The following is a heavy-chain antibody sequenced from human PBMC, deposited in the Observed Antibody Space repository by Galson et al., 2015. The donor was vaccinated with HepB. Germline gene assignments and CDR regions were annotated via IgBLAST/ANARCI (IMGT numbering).Heavy chain of an antibody. Sequence: SLRLSCAASGFTFSSYGMHWVRQAPGKGLEWVAFIRYDGSNKYYADSVKGRFTISRDNSKNTLYLQMNSLRAEDAAVYYCAKQSSLGYCSGGSCYSVYYYYGMDVWGQGTTVTVSS. D-gene: IGHD2-15*01. CDR2: IRYDGSNK. CDR3: AKQSSLGYCSGGSCYSVYYYYGMDV. J-gene: IGHJ6*02. V-gene: IGHV3-30*02. CDR1: GFTFSSYG.